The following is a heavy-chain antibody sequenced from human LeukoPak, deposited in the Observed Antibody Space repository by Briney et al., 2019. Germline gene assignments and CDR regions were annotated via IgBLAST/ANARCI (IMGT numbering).Heavy chain of an antibody. V-gene: IGHV3-66*01. J-gene: IGHJ2*01. CDR3: ATSPATGNIYFDL. CDR1: GFTVSNNY. D-gene: IGHD1-1*01. CDR2: LYSGGNT. Sequence: GGSLRLSCAASGFTVSNNYMGWVRQAPGKGLEWVSVLYSGGNTYYADSVKGRFIISRDNSKNTLYLQMNSLRAEDTAVYYRATSPATGNIYFDLWGRGTLVTVSS.